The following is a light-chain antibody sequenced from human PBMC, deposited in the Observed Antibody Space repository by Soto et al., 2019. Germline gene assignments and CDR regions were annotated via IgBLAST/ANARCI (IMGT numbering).Light chain of an antibody. CDR3: QQYDNLPLYT. V-gene: IGKV1-33*01. CDR1: QDITTY. J-gene: IGKJ2*01. Sequence: DNQMTQSPSSLSASVGDSVTITCQASQDITTYLSWYQQKPGKAPRLLIYDASKLQTGVTSRFSGSGSGTHFTLTISSLQPEDIATYYCQQYDNLPLYTFGPGTKLEIK. CDR2: DAS.